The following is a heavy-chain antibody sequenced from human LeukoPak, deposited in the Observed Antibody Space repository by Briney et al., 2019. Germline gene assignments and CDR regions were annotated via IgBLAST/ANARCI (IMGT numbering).Heavy chain of an antibody. Sequence: SETLSLTCTVSGGSISNTNYYWAWIRQPPGRGLEWIGSIYYTGTTFDNPSLKSRLSISGDTSKNQFSLQLSSVTAADTAVYYCARYRYSGYDDAFDVWGQGTMVTVSS. CDR1: GGSISNTNYY. CDR3: ARYRYSGYDDAFDV. V-gene: IGHV4-39*07. CDR2: IYYTGTT. D-gene: IGHD5-12*01. J-gene: IGHJ3*01.